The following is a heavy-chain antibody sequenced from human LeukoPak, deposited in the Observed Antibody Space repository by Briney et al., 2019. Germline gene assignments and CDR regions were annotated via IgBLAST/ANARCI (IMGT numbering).Heavy chain of an antibody. Sequence: GGSLRLSCAASRFTFSSYAMSWVRQAPGKGLEWASAISGSGGSTYYADSVKGRFTISRDNSKNTLYLQMNSLRAEDTAVYYCAKFSSGSYYGGAFDIWGQGTMVTVSS. CDR2: ISGSGGST. CDR1: RFTFSSYA. CDR3: AKFSSGSYYGGAFDI. D-gene: IGHD1-26*01. V-gene: IGHV3-23*01. J-gene: IGHJ3*02.